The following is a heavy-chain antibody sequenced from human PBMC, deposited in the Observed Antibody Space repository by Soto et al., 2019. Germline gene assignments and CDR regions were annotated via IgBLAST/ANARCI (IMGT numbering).Heavy chain of an antibody. CDR3: ARGQSITMVRGVTHFDY. V-gene: IGHV4-34*01. CDR2: INHSGST. J-gene: IGHJ4*02. CDR1: GGSFSGYY. D-gene: IGHD3-10*01. Sequence: PSETLSLTCAVYGGSFSGYYWSWIRQPPGKGLEWIGEINHSGSTNYNPSLKSRVTISVDTSKNQFSLKLSSVTAADTAVYYCARGQSITMVRGVTHFDYWGQGTLVTVSS.